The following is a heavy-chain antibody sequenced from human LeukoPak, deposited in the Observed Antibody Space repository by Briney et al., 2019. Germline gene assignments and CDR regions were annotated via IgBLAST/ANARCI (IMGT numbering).Heavy chain of an antibody. Sequence: SETLSLTCAVYGGSFSGYYWSWIRQPPGKGLEWIGGINHSGSTNYNPSLKSRVTISVDTSKNQFSLKLSSVTAADTAVYYCARGRVTRRRCSGGSCDHYYMDVWGKGTTVTVSS. CDR3: ARGRVTRRRCSGGSCDHYYMDV. V-gene: IGHV4-34*01. CDR2: INHSGST. J-gene: IGHJ6*03. D-gene: IGHD2-15*01. CDR1: GGSFSGYY.